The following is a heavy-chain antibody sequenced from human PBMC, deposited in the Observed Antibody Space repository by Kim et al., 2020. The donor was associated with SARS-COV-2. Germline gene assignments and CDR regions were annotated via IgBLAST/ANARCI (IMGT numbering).Heavy chain of an antibody. CDR3: SRAQGGAFDY. V-gene: IGHV4-4*02. D-gene: IGHD1-26*01. CDR2: IYHSGTT. J-gene: IGHJ4*02. CDR1: GGSIISSNW. Sequence: SETLSLTCAVSGGSIISSNWWSWVRQPPGKGLEWIGEIYHSGTTNYNPSLKSRVTVSVDKSKNQFSLRLSSVTAADTVVYYCSRAQGGAFDYWGQGTLVT.